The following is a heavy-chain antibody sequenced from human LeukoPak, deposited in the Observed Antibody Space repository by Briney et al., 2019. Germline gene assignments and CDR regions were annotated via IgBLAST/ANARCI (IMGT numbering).Heavy chain of an antibody. CDR2: IYHSGST. CDR3: ARSNYYYDSSGKGFGFDY. V-gene: IGHV4-38-2*02. CDR1: GYSISSGYY. J-gene: IGHJ4*02. D-gene: IGHD3-22*01. Sequence: SETLSLTCTVSGYSISSGYYWGWIRQPPGKGLEWIGSIYHSGSTYYNPSLKSRVTISVDTSKNQFSLKLSSVTAADTAVYYCARSNYYYDSSGKGFGFDYWGQGTLVTVSS.